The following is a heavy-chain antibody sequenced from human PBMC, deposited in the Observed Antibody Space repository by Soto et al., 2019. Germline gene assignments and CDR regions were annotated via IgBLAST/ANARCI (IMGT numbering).Heavy chain of an antibody. D-gene: IGHD4-4*01. CDR1: GGIVSSYA. CDR2: IIPIYVTP. Sequence: QVQLLQSGAEVRKPGSSVMVSCKASGGIVSSYALNWVRQAPGQGLEWMGGIIPIYVTPKYAPKFQGRVTITADESSTTVNLELRSLRVEDTAVYYCARARTTVTTGYYGMDVWGRGTTVTVSS. V-gene: IGHV1-69*01. CDR3: ARARTTVTTGYYGMDV. J-gene: IGHJ6*02.